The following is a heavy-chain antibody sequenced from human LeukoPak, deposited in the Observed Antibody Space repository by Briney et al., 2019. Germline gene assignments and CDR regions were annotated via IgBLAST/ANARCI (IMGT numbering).Heavy chain of an antibody. J-gene: IGHJ3*02. Sequence: GGSLRLSCAASGFTFDDYAMHWVRQAPGKGLEWVSGISWNSGSIGYADSVKGRFTISRDNAKNSLYLQMNSLRAEDTALYYCAKDIGSGSYYRDAFDIWGQGTMVTVCS. V-gene: IGHV3-9*01. CDR1: GFTFDDYA. CDR3: AKDIGSGSYYRDAFDI. D-gene: IGHD1-26*01. CDR2: ISWNSGSI.